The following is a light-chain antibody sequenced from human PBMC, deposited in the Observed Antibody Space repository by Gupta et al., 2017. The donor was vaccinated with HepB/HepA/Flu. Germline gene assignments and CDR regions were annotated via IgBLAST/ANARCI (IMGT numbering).Light chain of an antibody. Sequence: EIVLTQSPDTLSLSPGERATLSCRASQSVRSYLAWYQQKPGQAPRLLIYDASNRDTDIPARFSGSGYGTDFTLTISSREPEDFAVYYCQQLANWPPSTFGQGTKMDIK. J-gene: IGKJ2*01. V-gene: IGKV3-11*01. CDR3: QQLANWPPST. CDR2: DAS. CDR1: QSVRSY.